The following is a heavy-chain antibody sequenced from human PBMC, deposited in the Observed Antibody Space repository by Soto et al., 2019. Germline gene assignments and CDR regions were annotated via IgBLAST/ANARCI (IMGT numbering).Heavy chain of an antibody. CDR1: GGTFSSYA. D-gene: IGHD1-26*01. CDR2: IIPIVGTA. Sequence: QVPLVQSGAEVKKPGSSVKVSCKASGGTFSSYAISWVRQAPGQGLEWMGGIIPIVGTANYPQKFQGRVTIAADEATSTAYMELSSLISEDTAVYYWARGRDSGSYGYFDYWGQGTLVTVSS. V-gene: IGHV1-69*01. CDR3: ARGRDSGSYGYFDY. J-gene: IGHJ4*02.